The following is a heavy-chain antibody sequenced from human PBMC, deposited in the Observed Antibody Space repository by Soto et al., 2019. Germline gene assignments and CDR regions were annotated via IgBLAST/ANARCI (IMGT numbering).Heavy chain of an antibody. J-gene: IGHJ6*03. CDR2: IYSGGST. Sequence: GGSLRLSCAASGFTVSSNYMSWVRQAPGKGLEWVSVIYSGGSTYYADSVKGRFTISRDNSKNTLYLQMNSLRAEDTAVYYCAKPLFLEWLLKIDYYYYMDVWGKGTTVTVSS. CDR1: GFTVSSNY. CDR3: AKPLFLEWLLKIDYYYYMDV. D-gene: IGHD3-3*01. V-gene: IGHV3-66*04.